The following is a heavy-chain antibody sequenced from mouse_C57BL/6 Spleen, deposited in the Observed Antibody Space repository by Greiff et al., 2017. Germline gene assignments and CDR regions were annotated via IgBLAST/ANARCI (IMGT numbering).Heavy chain of an antibody. CDR1: GYTFTSYW. CDR2: IDPSDSYT. CDR3: AKEETAQLFAY. V-gene: IGHV1-69*01. Sequence: QVQLQQPGAELVMPGASVKLSCKASGYTFTSYWMHWVKQRPGQGLEWIGEIDPSDSYTNYNQKFKGKSTLTVDKSSSTAYMQLSSLTSEDSAVYYCAKEETAQLFAYGGQGTLVTVSA. J-gene: IGHJ3*01. D-gene: IGHD3-2*01.